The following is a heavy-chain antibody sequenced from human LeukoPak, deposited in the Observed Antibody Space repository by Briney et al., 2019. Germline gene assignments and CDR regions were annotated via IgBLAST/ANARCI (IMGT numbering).Heavy chain of an antibody. D-gene: IGHD3-3*01. CDR2: INPSGGST. V-gene: IGHV1-46*01. J-gene: IGHJ3*02. CDR3: ARDRLEYDFWSGYYTHDAFDI. CDR1: GYTFTSYY. Sequence: ASVKVSCKASGYTFTSYYMHWVRQAPGQGLEWMGIINPSGGSTSYAQKFQGRVTMTRGMSTSTVYMELSSLRSEDTAVYYCARDRLEYDFWSGYYTHDAFDIWGQGTMVTVSS.